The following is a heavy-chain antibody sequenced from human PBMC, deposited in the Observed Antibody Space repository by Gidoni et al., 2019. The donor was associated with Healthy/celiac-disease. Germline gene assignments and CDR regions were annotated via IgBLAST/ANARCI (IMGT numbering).Heavy chain of an antibody. J-gene: IGHJ4*02. CDR2: ISYDGSKK. V-gene: IGHV3-30*18. Sequence: QVQLVESGGGVVQPGRSLRLSCAASGFTFISYGMHWVRQAPGKGLEWVAVISYDGSKKYYADSVKGRFTISRDNSKNTLYLQMNSLRAEDTAVYYCAKDYSATAMGPFDYWGQGTLVTVSS. CDR1: GFTFISYG. D-gene: IGHD5-18*01. CDR3: AKDYSATAMGPFDY.